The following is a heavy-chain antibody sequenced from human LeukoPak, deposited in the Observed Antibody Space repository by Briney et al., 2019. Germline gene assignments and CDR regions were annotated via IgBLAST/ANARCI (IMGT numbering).Heavy chain of an antibody. J-gene: IGHJ4*02. CDR2: IWYGGSNK. Sequence: GRSLRLSCAASGFTFSSYGMHWVRQAPGKGLEWVAVIWYGGSNKYYADSVKGRFTISRDNSKNTLYLQMNSLRAEDTAVYYCARDPDQYYDILTGGDYWGQGTLVTVSS. CDR1: GFTFSSYG. CDR3: ARDPDQYYDILTGGDY. D-gene: IGHD3-9*01. V-gene: IGHV3-33*08.